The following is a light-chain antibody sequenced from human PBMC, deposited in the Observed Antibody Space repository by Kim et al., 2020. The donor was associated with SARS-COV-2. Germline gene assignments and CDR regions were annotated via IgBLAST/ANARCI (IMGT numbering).Light chain of an antibody. CDR3: CSYAGRYTFV. J-gene: IGLJ2*01. V-gene: IGLV2-11*01. CDR1: SSDVGGYNY. Sequence: GQSVTISCTGTSSDVGGYNYVSWYQQYPGKAPKLMIYDVSKRPSGVLDRFSGSKSGNTASLTISGLQAEDEGDYYCCSYAGRYTFVFGGGTQLTVL. CDR2: DVS.